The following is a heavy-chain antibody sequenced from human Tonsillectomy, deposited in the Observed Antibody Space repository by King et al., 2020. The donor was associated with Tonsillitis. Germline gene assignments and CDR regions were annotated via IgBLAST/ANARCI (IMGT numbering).Heavy chain of an antibody. D-gene: IGHD3-22*01. CDR3: AKGLTYYDNLRGIVFDY. CDR1: GFTFSSYV. CDR2: ISGSGGST. Sequence: VQLVESGGGLVQPGGSLRLSCAASGFTFSSYVMSWVRQAPGKGLEWVSAISGSGGSTYYADSVKGRFTISRDNSKNTLYLQMNSLRAEDTAVYYCAKGLTYYDNLRGIVFDYWGQGTLVTVSS. J-gene: IGHJ4*02. V-gene: IGHV3-23*04.